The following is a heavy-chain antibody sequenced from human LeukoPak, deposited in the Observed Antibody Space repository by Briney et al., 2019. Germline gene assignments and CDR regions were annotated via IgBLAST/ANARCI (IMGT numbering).Heavy chain of an antibody. CDR1: GYTFCSYD. J-gene: IGHJ6*03. V-gene: IGHV1-8*03. CDR2: VNPNSGNT. Sequence: ASVTVSCKASGYTFCSYDINWVRQAPGQGLEWMGWVNPNSGNTGYAQKFQGRVTLTRNTSISTAYMELSSLRSEDTAVYYCAREVQAYDFWSTDYYMDVWGKGTTVTVSS. CDR3: AREVQAYDFWSTDYYMDV. D-gene: IGHD3-3*01.